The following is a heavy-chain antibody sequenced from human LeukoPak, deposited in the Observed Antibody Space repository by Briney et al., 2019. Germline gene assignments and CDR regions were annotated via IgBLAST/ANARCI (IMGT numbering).Heavy chain of an antibody. V-gene: IGHV3-30*04. J-gene: IGHJ4*02. D-gene: IGHD3-22*01. CDR2: ISYDASNK. CDR1: GFTFSSYA. Sequence: PGGSLRLSCAASGFTFSSYAMHWVRQAPGKGLQWVARISYDASNKYYADSVKGQFTMSRDNSENTLYLQMNSLRAEDTAVYYCARATNYYYDSSGYAPDFDYWGQGTLVTVSS. CDR3: ARATNYYYDSSGYAPDFDY.